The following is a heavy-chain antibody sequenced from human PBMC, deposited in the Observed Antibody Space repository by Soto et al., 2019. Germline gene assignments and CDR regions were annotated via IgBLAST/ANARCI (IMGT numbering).Heavy chain of an antibody. J-gene: IGHJ4*02. D-gene: IGHD3-22*01. CDR1: GFTFSSYW. V-gene: IGHV3-74*01. Sequence: GGSLRLSCAASGFTFSSYWMHWVRQAPGKGLVWVSRINSDGSSTSYADSVKGRFTISRDNAKNTLDLQMNSLRAAQKAVYYCARSPTAPTYYDSSGYPWYFDYWGQGTLVTVSS. CDR3: ARSPTAPTYYDSSGYPWYFDY. CDR2: INSDGSST.